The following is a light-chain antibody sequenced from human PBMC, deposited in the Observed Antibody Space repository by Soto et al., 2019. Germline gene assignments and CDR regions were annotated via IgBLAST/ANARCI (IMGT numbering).Light chain of an antibody. CDR3: SSYTSSSTQV. V-gene: IGLV2-14*01. CDR1: SSDVGGYNY. CDR2: EVS. J-gene: IGLJ2*01. Sequence: QSVLTQPASVSGSPGQSITISCTGTSSDVGGYNYVSWYQQHPGKAPKLMIYEVSNRPSGVSNRFSGSKSGITASLTISGLQAEDEADYYCSSYTSSSTQVFGGGTKLTVL.